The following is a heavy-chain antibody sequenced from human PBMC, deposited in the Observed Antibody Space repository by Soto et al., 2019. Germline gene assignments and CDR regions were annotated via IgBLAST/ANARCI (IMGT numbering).Heavy chain of an antibody. V-gene: IGHV1-3*05. J-gene: IGHJ4*02. Sequence: QVQLVQSGAEEKKPGASVKVSCKASGYTFTSYAMHWVRQAPGQRLEWMGWINAGNGNTKYSRKFQGRVTITRDTSASTAYMELSSLRSEDTAVYYCARGGEPIDYWGQGTLVTVSS. CDR2: INAGNGNT. CDR3: ARGGEPIDY. D-gene: IGHD2-21*01. CDR1: GYTFTSYA.